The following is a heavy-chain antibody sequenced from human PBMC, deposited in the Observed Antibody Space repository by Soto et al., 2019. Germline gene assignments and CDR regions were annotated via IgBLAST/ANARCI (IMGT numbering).Heavy chain of an antibody. V-gene: IGHV3-7*01. CDR2: IRQDGSEK. D-gene: IGHD5-12*01. J-gene: IGHJ6*02. CDR1: GFTFSSNW. CDR3: ARDLGYIHRYGMDV. Sequence: GGSLRLSCVGSGFTFSSNWMTWVRQAPGKGLEWVGNIRQDGSEKNYVDSVKGRFTISRDNAKNSLYLQMNSLRAEDTAVYYCARDLGYIHRYGMDVWGQGTTVTVSS.